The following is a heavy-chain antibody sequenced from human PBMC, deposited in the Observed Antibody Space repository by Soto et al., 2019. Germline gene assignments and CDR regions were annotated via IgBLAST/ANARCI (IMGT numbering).Heavy chain of an antibody. Sequence: EVQLVESGGGLTQPGGSLRLSCAASGFTFSSDWLHWVRQPPGKGLEWVSRINTDGTGTSYADSVKGRFTISRDNAQTTLYLQMNSLSAEDTAISYCTRDRPGHQHYFAYGGQGDMVTVSS. J-gene: IGHJ4*02. D-gene: IGHD6-6*01. CDR2: INTDGTGT. V-gene: IGHV3-74*01. CDR3: TRDRPGHQHYFAY. CDR1: GFTFSSDW.